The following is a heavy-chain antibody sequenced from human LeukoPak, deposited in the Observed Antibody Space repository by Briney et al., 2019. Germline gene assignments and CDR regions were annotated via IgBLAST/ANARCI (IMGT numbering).Heavy chain of an antibody. CDR3: ARDLPTATTGIIYNYSGMDV. CDR2: IYRGGST. J-gene: IGHJ6*02. V-gene: IGHV3-66*02. CDR1: GFTVSWNY. Sequence: GGSLRLSCAASGFTVSWNYMNWVRQAPGKGLEWVSVIYRGGSTFYADSVKGRFTISRDNSKNTLSLQMNSLRVEDTGVYYCARDLPTATTGIIYNYSGMDVWGQGTMVTVSS. D-gene: IGHD4-17*01.